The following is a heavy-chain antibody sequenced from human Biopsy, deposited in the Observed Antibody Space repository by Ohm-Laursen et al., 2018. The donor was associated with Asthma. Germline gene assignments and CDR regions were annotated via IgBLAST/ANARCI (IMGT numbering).Heavy chain of an antibody. CDR3: ARGQKSAGDRWFDP. CDR1: GYTFIGCH. Sequence: EASVKVSCKASGYTFIGCHIHWMRQAPGQGLEWMGRINPNSGGTNYAQKFQGRVTMTRDTSIRTADMEVSRLRSDDTAVYYCARGQKSAGDRWFDPWGQGTLVTVSS. V-gene: IGHV1-2*06. D-gene: IGHD6-13*01. CDR2: INPNSGGT. J-gene: IGHJ5*02.